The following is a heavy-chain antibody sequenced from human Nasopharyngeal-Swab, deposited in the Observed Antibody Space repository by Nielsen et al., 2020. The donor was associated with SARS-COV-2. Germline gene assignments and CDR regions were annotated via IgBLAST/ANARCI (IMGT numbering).Heavy chain of an antibody. CDR2: INTNTGNP. J-gene: IGHJ6*03. Sequence: WVRQAPGQGPEWMGWINTNTGNPTYAQGFTGRSVFSLDTSVSTAYLQISSLKAEDTAVYFCARAPDSIYSWSGLFEQYYFYYMDVWGQGTTVTVSS. CDR3: ARAPDSIYSWSGLFEQYYFYYMDV. D-gene: IGHD3-3*01. V-gene: IGHV7-4-1*02.